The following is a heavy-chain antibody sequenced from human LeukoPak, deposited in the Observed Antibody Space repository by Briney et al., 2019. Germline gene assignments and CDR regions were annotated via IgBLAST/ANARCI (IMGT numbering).Heavy chain of an antibody. CDR1: GFTVSSNY. V-gene: IGHV3-53*01. CDR3: ARNYDVDAFDI. J-gene: IGHJ3*02. Sequence: GGSLRLSCAASGFTVSSNYMSWVRQAPGKGLEWVSVIYSGGSTYYADSVKGRFTISRDNSKNTLYLQMNSLRAEDTAVYYCARNYDVDAFDIWGQGTMVTVSS. CDR2: IYSGGST. D-gene: IGHD3-22*01.